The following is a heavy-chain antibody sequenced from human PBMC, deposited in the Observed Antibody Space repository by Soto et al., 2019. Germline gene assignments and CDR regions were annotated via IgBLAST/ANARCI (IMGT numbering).Heavy chain of an antibody. CDR3: ARDDYYDSSGYYNRRYYYGMDV. D-gene: IGHD3-22*01. V-gene: IGHV3-7*01. J-gene: IGHJ6*02. CDR1: GFTFSSYW. Sequence: GGSLRLSCAASGFTFSSYWMSWVRQAPGKGLEWVANIKQDGSEKYYVDSVKGRFTISRDNAKNSLYLQMNRLRAEDTAVYYCARDDYYDSSGYYNRRYYYGMDVWGQGTTVTVSS. CDR2: IKQDGSEK.